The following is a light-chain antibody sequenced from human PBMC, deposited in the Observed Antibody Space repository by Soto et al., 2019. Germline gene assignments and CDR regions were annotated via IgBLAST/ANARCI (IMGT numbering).Light chain of an antibody. Sequence: QSALTQPDSVSGSPGQSITISCIGTSSDIGAYNYASWYQQHPGKAPKLLIYDVSNRPSGVSNRFSGSKSGYTASLTISGLQAEDEADYYCSSYSSTITRVFGTGTKLTVL. CDR1: SSDIGAYNY. V-gene: IGLV2-14*03. CDR2: DVS. CDR3: SSYSSTITRV. J-gene: IGLJ1*01.